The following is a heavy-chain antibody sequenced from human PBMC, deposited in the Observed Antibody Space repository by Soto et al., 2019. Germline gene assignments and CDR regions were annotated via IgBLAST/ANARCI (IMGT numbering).Heavy chain of an antibody. V-gene: IGHV1-18*01. J-gene: IGHJ4*02. CDR1: GYTFTSXX. CDR2: ISAYNGNT. D-gene: IGHD2-8*01. Sequence: GASVKVSCKASGYTFTSXXXXXXXXSPGQGLEWMGWISAYNGNTNYAQKLQGRVTMTTDTSTSTAYMELRSLRSDDTAVYYCARDGRNGGYFDYWGQGTLVTVSS. CDR3: ARDGRNGGYFDY.